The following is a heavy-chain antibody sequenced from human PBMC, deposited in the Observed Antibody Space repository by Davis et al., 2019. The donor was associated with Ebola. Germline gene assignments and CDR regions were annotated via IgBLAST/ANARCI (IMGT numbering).Heavy chain of an antibody. CDR1: GFTFSGSA. CDR3: TKGGGAGGREDDY. CDR2: IRSKANSYAT. J-gene: IGHJ4*02. V-gene: IGHV3-73*01. D-gene: IGHD3-16*01. Sequence: GESLKISCAASGFTFSGSAMHWVRQASGKGLDWVGRIRSKANSYATAYAASVKGRFTISRDDSKNTAYLQMNSLKTEDTAVYYCTKGGGAGGREDDYWGQGTLVTVSS.